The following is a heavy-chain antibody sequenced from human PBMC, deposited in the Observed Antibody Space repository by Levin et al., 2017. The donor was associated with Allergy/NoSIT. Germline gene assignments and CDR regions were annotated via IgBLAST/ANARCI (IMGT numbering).Heavy chain of an antibody. Sequence: GESLKISCAASGFTFSNYWMHWVRQAPGKGLVWVSHINSDGSNTNYADSVKGRFTISRDNAKNTLYLQMNSLRAEDTAVYYCARGGCSSTSCLDSWGQGTLVTVSP. D-gene: IGHD2-2*01. CDR2: INSDGSNT. CDR1: GFTFSNYW. J-gene: IGHJ5*01. V-gene: IGHV3-74*01. CDR3: ARGGCSSTSCLDS.